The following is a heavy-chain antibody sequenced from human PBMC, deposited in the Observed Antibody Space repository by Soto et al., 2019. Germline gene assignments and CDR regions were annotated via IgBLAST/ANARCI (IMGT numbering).Heavy chain of an antibody. CDR1: GDLFNNHA. CDR2: ISPLFSTT. Sequence: QVQLVQSGAEVKEPGSSVKVSCKASGDLFNNHAFNWVRQAPGQGLEWMGRISPLFSTTNYAQKFQGRVTICADELTTIVYLEVNNLESDDTAMYYCAASSAIAAAGYFKFWGQGNLVTVSP. D-gene: IGHD6-13*01. V-gene: IGHV1-69*01. J-gene: IGHJ4*02. CDR3: AASSAIAAAGYFKF.